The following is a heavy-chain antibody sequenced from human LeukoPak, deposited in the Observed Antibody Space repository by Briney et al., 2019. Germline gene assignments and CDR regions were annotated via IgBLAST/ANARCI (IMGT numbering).Heavy chain of an antibody. D-gene: IGHD6-25*01. CDR1: GFTFSSYE. CDR2: ISSSSGI. Sequence: PGGSLRLSCIASGFTFSSYEMSWVRQAPGKGLEWVSYISSSSGIFYADSVKGRFTISRDNAKNSLYLQMNSLSAEDTAVYYCARERGHLDYWGQGTLVTVSS. V-gene: IGHV3-48*03. CDR3: ARERGHLDY. J-gene: IGHJ4*02.